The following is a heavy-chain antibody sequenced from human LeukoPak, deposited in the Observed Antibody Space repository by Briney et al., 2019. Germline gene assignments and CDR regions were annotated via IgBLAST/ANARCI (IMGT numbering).Heavy chain of an antibody. J-gene: IGHJ4*02. CDR2: FSSNGGST. D-gene: IGHD3-3*01. CDR3: LKSAPSSWHDPHPHFDY. Sequence: GSLRLSCSASGFTFSRYAMHSVRQAPGTGLEYVSAFSSNGGSTYCADSVKGRFTISRDNSKNTLYLQMSSLRAEDTAVYYCLKSAPSSWHDPHPHFDYWGQGTLVTVPS. CDR1: GFTFSRYA. V-gene: IGHV3-64D*09.